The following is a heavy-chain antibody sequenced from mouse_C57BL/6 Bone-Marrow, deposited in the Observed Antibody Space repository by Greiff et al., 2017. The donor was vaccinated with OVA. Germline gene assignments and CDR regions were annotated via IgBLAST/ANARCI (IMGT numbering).Heavy chain of an antibody. CDR3: TTVLFFYDCDY. CDR1: GFTITDDY. Sequence: EVQLVESGAELVRPGASVKLSCKASGFTITDDYMHWVKQRPEQGLEWIGWIDPGNGDTDYASKFQGKATLTADTSSNTAYLQRSSLTSEDTAVYYCTTVLFFYDCDYWGQGTTLTVAS. CDR2: IDPGNGDT. J-gene: IGHJ2*01. V-gene: IGHV14-4*01. D-gene: IGHD2-12*01.